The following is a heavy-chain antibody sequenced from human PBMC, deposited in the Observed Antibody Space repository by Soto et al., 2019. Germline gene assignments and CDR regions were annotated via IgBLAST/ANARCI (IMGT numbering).Heavy chain of an antibody. D-gene: IGHD3-3*01. V-gene: IGHV4-34*01. J-gene: IGHJ6*02. CDR2: INHSGST. CDR1: GGSFSGYY. CDR3: ARQNYDFGSGYLGYYYGMDV. Sequence: SETLSLTCAVYGGSFSGYYWSWIRQPPGKGLEWIGEINHSGSTNYNPSLKSRVTISVDTSKNQFSLKLSSVTAADTAVYYCARQNYDFGSGYLGYYYGMDVWGQGTTVTVSS.